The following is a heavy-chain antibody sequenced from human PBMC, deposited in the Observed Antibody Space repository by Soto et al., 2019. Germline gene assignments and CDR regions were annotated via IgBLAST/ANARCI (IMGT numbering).Heavy chain of an antibody. D-gene: IGHD2-15*01. J-gene: IGHJ6*02. Sequence: SVKVSCKASGYSFSFYGINWVRQAPGQGLEWMGGIIPIFGKANYAQKFQGRVTITADESTSTAYMELSSLRSEDTAVYYCARVRDIVALDYYYGMDVWGQGTTVTVS. CDR1: GYSFSFYG. CDR3: ARVRDIVALDYYYGMDV. CDR2: IIPIFGKA. V-gene: IGHV1-69*13.